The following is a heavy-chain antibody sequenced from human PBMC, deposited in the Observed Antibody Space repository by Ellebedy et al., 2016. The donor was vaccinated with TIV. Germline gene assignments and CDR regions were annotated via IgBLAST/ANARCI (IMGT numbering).Heavy chain of an antibody. Sequence: AASVKVSCKASGYTFTTYGISWVRQAPGQGLEWMGWISAYYGDTKYAEKLQGRVTMTRDTSTSTAYMELRSLTSDDTAVYYCTRESPLYCSSTTCISGHWGQGTLVTVSS. CDR3: TRESPLYCSSTTCISGH. V-gene: IGHV1-18*01. D-gene: IGHD2-2*01. J-gene: IGHJ4*02. CDR2: ISAYYGDT. CDR1: GYTFTTYG.